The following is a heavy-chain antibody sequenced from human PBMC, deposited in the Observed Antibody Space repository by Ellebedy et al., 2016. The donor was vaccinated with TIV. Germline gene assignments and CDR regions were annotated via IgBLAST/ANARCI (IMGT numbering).Heavy chain of an antibody. CDR3: ARGGWLSYMDV. J-gene: IGHJ6*02. CDR1: GYTFTGYY. CDR2: ISAYNGNT. D-gene: IGHD5-12*01. Sequence: AASVKVSCKASGYTFTGYYLHWVRQAPGQGLEWMGWISAYNGNTNYAQKLQGRVNMTTDTSTSTAYMELSSLRSEDPAVYYCARGGWLSYMDVWGQGTTVTVSS. V-gene: IGHV1-18*04.